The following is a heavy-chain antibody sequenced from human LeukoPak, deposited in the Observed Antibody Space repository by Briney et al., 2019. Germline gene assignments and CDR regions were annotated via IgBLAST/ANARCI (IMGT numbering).Heavy chain of an antibody. Sequence: GGSLRLSCAASGFIFSSYWMAWVRQAPGKGLERVANIKGRFTISRDNAKNSLYLQMNSLRAEDTAVYYCARDAGYGYDRFDYWGQGTQVTVSS. CDR1: GFIFSSYW. CDR2: I. V-gene: IGHV3-7*01. CDR3: ARDAGYGYDRFDY. D-gene: IGHD5-18*01. J-gene: IGHJ4*02.